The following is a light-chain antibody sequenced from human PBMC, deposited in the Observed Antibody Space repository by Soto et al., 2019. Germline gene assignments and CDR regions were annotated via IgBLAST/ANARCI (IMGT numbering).Light chain of an antibody. Sequence: QSALTQPASVSGSPGQSITIPCTGTVSDVRTHKPVSWYQQHPGKAPKLMIYEGTKRPSGVSDRFSASKSGNTASLTISGLQAEDEADYYCCSYAGSWVFGGGTKLTVL. CDR3: CSYAGSWV. V-gene: IGLV2-23*01. J-gene: IGLJ3*02. CDR1: VSDVRTHKP. CDR2: EGT.